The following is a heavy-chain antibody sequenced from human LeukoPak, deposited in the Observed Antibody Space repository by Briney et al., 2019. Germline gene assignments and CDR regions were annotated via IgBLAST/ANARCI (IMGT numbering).Heavy chain of an antibody. CDR2: IYHSGST. CDR3: AREEVPGREHYWGIDY. Sequence: SETLSLTCTVSGYSISSGYYWGWIRQPPGKGLEWIGSIYHSGSTYYNPSLKSRVTISVDTSKNQFSLKLSSVTAADTAVYYCAREEVPGREHYWGIDYWGQGTLVTLSS. V-gene: IGHV4-38-2*02. J-gene: IGHJ4*02. D-gene: IGHD3-3*02. CDR1: GYSISSGYY.